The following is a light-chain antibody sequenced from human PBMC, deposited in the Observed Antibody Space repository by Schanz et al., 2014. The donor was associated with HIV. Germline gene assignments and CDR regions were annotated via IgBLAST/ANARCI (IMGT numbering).Light chain of an antibody. V-gene: IGLV2-14*03. CDR1: SSDVGGYNY. CDR2: DVS. CDR3: SSYTSSSTRPWV. Sequence: QSALTQPASVSGSRGQSITISCTGTSSDVGGYNYVSWYQQHPGKAPKVMIYDVSNRPSGVSNRFSGSKSGNTASLTISGLQAEDEADYYCSSYTSSSTRPWVFGGGTKVTVL. J-gene: IGLJ3*02.